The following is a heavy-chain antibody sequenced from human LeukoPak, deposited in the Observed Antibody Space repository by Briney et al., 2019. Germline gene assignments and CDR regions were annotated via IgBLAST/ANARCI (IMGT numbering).Heavy chain of an antibody. CDR1: GGSFSGYY. Sequence: PSETLSLTCAVYGGSFSGYYWRWIRQPPRKGLTWMGEVNHSESANYNQPLKSRDTISVDTPKNQCSLRLCAVTAADTAVYYCASGVYYYYYMDVWGKGTTVTVSS. CDR2: VNHSESA. J-gene: IGHJ6*03. V-gene: IGHV4-34*01. CDR3: ASGVYYYYYMDV.